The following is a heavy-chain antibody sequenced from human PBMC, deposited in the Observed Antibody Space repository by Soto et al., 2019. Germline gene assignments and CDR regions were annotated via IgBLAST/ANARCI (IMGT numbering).Heavy chain of an antibody. J-gene: IGHJ4*02. D-gene: IGHD2-21*02. Sequence: PGGSLRLSCAASGFSFTNFAMSWVRQAPGKGLEWVAGIGASGDITWYADSVKGRLSISRDNSKNTLYLQLNSLRFEDTAVYYCAKDDFTDRGDDYFDHWGPGTLVTVSS. CDR1: GFSFTNFA. V-gene: IGHV3-23*01. CDR2: IGASGDIT. CDR3: AKDDFTDRGDDYFDH.